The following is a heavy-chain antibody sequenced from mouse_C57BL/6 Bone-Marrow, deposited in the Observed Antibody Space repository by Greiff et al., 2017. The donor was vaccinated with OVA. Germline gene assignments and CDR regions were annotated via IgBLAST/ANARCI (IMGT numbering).Heavy chain of an antibody. Sequence: QVQLQQPGAELVKPGASVKVSCKASGYTFTSYWMHWVKQRPGQGLEWIGRIHPSDSDTNYNQNFTGKATLTVDSSSSTAYMQLSSLTSEDSALYYWTLGYYGSGYGFAYWGLGTLVTVSA. J-gene: IGHJ3*01. D-gene: IGHD1-1*01. CDR3: TLGYYGSGYGFAY. CDR1: GYTFTSYW. V-gene: IGHV1-74*01. CDR2: IHPSDSDT.